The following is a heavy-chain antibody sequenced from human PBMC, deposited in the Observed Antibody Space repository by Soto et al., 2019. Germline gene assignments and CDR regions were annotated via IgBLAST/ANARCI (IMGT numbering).Heavy chain of an antibody. CDR3: ARGYEYYYYYYYMDV. D-gene: IGHD6-13*01. CDR1: GGTFSSYT. V-gene: IGHV1-69*02. Sequence: QVQLVQSGAEVKKPGSSVKVSCKASGGTFSSYTISWVRQAPGQGLEWMGRIIPILGIANYAQKFQGRVTITADKSTSTAYKELSSLRSEDTAVYYCARGYEYYYYYYYMDVWGKGTTVTVSS. J-gene: IGHJ6*03. CDR2: IIPILGIA.